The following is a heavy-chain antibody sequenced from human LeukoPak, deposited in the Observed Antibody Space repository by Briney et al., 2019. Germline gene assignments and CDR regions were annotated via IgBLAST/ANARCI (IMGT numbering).Heavy chain of an antibody. D-gene: IGHD6-19*01. Sequence: GESLKISCKGSGYSFTSYWIGWARQMPGKGLEWMGIIYPGDSDTRYSPSFQGQVTISADKSISTAYLQWSSLKASDTAMYYCGRRSGSGWYSYYFDYWGQGTLVTVSS. CDR2: IYPGDSDT. J-gene: IGHJ4*02. V-gene: IGHV5-51*01. CDR3: GRRSGSGWYSYYFDY. CDR1: GYSFTSYW.